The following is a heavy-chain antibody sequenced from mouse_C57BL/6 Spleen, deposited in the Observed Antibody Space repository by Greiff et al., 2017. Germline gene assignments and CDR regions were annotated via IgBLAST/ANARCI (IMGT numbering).Heavy chain of an antibody. V-gene: IGHV1-19*01. J-gene: IGHJ2*01. Sequence: VQLQQSGPVLVKPGASVKMSCKASGYTFTDYYMNWVKQSHGKSLEWIGVINPYNGGTSYNQKFKGKATLTVDKSSSTAYMELNSLTSEDSAVYYCARKDYYGYLDYWGQGTTLTVSS. CDR3: ARKDYYGYLDY. CDR1: GYTFTDYY. CDR2: INPYNGGT. D-gene: IGHD2-1*01.